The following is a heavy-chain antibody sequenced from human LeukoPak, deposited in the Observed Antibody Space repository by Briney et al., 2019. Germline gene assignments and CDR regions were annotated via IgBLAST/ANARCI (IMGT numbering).Heavy chain of an antibody. CDR2: ICGSGGST. J-gene: IGHJ4*02. CDR1: GFTFSSYA. D-gene: IGHD6-19*01. CDR3: AKDIAVAGYYFDY. Sequence: GGSLRLSCAASGFTFSSYAMSWVRQAPGKGLEWVSAICGSGGSTYYADSVKGRFTISRDNSKNTLYLQMNSLRAEDTAVYYCAKDIAVAGYYFDYWGQGTLVTVSS. V-gene: IGHV3-23*01.